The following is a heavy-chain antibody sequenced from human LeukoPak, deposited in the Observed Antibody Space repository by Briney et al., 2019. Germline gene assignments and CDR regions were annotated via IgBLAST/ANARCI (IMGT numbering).Heavy chain of an antibody. Sequence: PSETLSLTCAVYGGSFSGYYWSWIRQPPGKGLEWIGEINHSGSTNYNPSLKSRVTISVDTSKNQFSLKLSSVTAADTAVYYCARGRLWFGEPLFDYWGQGTLVTDSS. V-gene: IGHV4-34*01. CDR1: GGSFSGYY. J-gene: IGHJ4*02. CDR3: ARGRLWFGEPLFDY. D-gene: IGHD3-10*01. CDR2: INHSGST.